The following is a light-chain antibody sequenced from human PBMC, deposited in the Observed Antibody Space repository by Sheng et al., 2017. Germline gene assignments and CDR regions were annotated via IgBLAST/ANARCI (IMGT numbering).Light chain of an antibody. CDR2: AAS. CDR3: QQSYSTPRGT. J-gene: IGKJ4*01. V-gene: IGKV1-39*01. CDR1: QSISSY. Sequence: DPVSITCRASQSISSYLNWYQQKPGKAPKLLIYAASSLQSGVPSRFSGSGSGTDFTLTISSLQPEDFATYYCQQSYSTPRGTFGGGTKVEIK.